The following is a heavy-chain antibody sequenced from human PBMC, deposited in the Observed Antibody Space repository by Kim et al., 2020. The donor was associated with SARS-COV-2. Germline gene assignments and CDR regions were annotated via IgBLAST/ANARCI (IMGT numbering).Heavy chain of an antibody. J-gene: IGHJ3*01. V-gene: IGHV4-31*03. CDR3: AIAACFQPSLFDLINA. CDR2: IYYSGCT. Sequence: SETLSLTCTVSGGSISSGGYYWSWIRQHPGKGLEWLGYIYYSGCTYSNPSLKSRVTISVAPSKNQFSLKLSSVTAADPAVYYCAIAACFQPSLFDLINA. D-gene: IGHD3-10*02. CDR1: GGSISSGGYY.